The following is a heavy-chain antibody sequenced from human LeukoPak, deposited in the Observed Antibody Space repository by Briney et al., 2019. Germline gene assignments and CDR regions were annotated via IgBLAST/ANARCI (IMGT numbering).Heavy chain of an antibody. CDR3: ARLVLSYGNAFDH. Sequence: SETLSLTCTVSGGSISSYYWGWIRQPPGKGLEWIGSIYYSGSTYYNPSLKSRVTISVDTSKNQFSLRLSSVTAADTAVYYCARLVLSYGNAFDHWGQGTLVTVSS. D-gene: IGHD3-16*01. V-gene: IGHV4-39*01. CDR1: GGSISSYY. CDR2: IYYSGST. J-gene: IGHJ4*02.